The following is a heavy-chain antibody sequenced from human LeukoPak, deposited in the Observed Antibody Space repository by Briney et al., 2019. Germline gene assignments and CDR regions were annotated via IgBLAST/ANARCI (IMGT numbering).Heavy chain of an antibody. J-gene: IGHJ4*02. CDR3: ARHCRAVLVVPVARGDYFDY. D-gene: IGHD2-2*01. Sequence: SETLSLTCTVSGASISSSSYHWGWLRQSPGEGLQWITSMSYSGATYYIPSLQSRVTISVDTSKNQFSLKLYSVTAADTAVYYCARHCRAVLVVPVARGDYFDYLGQGTLVTVSS. V-gene: IGHV4-39*01. CDR2: MSYSGAT. CDR1: GASISSSSYH.